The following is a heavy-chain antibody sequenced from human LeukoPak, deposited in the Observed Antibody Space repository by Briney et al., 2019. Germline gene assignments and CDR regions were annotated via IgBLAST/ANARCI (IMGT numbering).Heavy chain of an antibody. CDR2: MNPNSGNT. V-gene: IGHV1-8*01. D-gene: IGHD3-10*01. CDR3: ARAGKRITMVRGVVYWFDP. J-gene: IGHJ5*02. Sequence: ASVKVSCKASGYTFTSYDINWVRRATGQGLEWMGWMNPNSGNTGYAQKFQGRVTMTRNTSISTAYMELSSLRSEDTAVYYCARAGKRITMVRGVVYWFDPWGQGTLVTVSS. CDR1: GYTFTSYD.